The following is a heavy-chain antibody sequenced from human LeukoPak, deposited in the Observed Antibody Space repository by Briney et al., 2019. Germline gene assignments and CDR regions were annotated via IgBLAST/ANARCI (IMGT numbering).Heavy chain of an antibody. D-gene: IGHD3-10*01. V-gene: IGHV4-59*01. CDR3: AREPAWYYGSSGAFDI. CDR1: GGSISSYY. CDR2: IYYSGST. Sequence: SETLSLTCTVSGGSISSYYWSWIRQPPGKGLEWIGYIYYSGSTNYNPSLKSRVTISVDTSKNQFSLKLSSVTAADTAVYYCAREPAWYYGSSGAFDIWGQGTMVTVSS. J-gene: IGHJ3*02.